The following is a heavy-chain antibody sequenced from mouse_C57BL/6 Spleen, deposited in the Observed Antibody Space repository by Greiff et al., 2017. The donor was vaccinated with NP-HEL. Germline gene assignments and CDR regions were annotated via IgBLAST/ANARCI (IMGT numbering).Heavy chain of an antibody. J-gene: IGHJ3*01. Sequence: VKLKESGAELARPGASVKLSCKASGYTFTSYGISWVKQRTGQGLEWIGEIYPRSGNTYYNEKFKGKATLTADKSSSTAYMELRSLTSEDSAVYFCARMGWDGTWFAYWGQGTLVTVSA. CDR3: ARMGWDGTWFAY. D-gene: IGHD4-1*01. CDR1: GYTFTSYG. CDR2: IYPRSGNT. V-gene: IGHV1-81*01.